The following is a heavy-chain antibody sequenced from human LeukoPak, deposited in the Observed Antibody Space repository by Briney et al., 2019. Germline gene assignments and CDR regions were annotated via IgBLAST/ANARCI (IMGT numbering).Heavy chain of an antibody. CDR3: ARDLSGGAFDY. CDR2: ITNSGTTI. Sequence: GGSLRLSCSASGFTFTDYFMSWIRQAPGEGLEWVSYITNSGTTIYYADSVKGRFTISRDNAKNSLYLQMNSLRAEDTAVYYCARDLSGGAFDYWGQGTLVTVSS. CDR1: GFTFTDYF. D-gene: IGHD3-16*01. J-gene: IGHJ4*02. V-gene: IGHV3-11*04.